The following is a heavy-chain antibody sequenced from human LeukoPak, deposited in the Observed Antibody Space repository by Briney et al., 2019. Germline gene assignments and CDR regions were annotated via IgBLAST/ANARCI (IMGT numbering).Heavy chain of an antibody. V-gene: IGHV4-38-2*02. CDR1: GYSISSGYY. Sequence: SETLSLTCTVSGYSISSGYYWGWIRQPPGKGLEWIGSIYHSGSTYYNPSLKSRVTISVDTSKNQFSLKLSSVTAADTAVYYCARGDRVGSWGYYFDYWGQGTLVAVSS. CDR2: IYHSGST. CDR3: ARGDRVGSWGYYFDY. D-gene: IGHD7-27*01. J-gene: IGHJ4*02.